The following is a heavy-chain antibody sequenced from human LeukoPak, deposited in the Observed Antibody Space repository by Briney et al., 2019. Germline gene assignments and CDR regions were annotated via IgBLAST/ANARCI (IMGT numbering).Heavy chain of an antibody. Sequence: SETLSLTCTVSGGSLSSYYWSWIRQPPGKGLEWIGYIYYSGSTNYNPSLKSRVTISVDTSKNQFSLKLSSVTAADTAVYYCARVRGSYLDYWGQGTLVTVSS. CDR1: GGSLSSYY. D-gene: IGHD1-26*01. V-gene: IGHV4-59*01. CDR2: IYYSGST. J-gene: IGHJ4*02. CDR3: ARVRGSYLDY.